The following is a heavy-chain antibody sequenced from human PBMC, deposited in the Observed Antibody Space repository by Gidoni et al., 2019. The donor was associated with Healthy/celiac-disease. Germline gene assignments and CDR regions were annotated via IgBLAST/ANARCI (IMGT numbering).Heavy chain of an antibody. CDR1: GFTFDDYA. CDR2: ISWNSGSI. V-gene: IGHV3-9*01. D-gene: IGHD6-13*01. J-gene: IGHJ4*02. Sequence: EVQLVESGGGLVQPGRSLRLSCAASGFTFDDYAMHWVRQAPGKGLEWVSGISWNSGSIGYADSVKGRFTISRDNAKNSLYLQMNSLRAEDTALYYCAKDGRIAEAGPIDYWGQGTLVTVSS. CDR3: AKDGRIAEAGPIDY.